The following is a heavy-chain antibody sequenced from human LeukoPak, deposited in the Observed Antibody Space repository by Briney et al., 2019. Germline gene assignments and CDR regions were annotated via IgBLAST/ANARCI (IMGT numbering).Heavy chain of an antibody. D-gene: IGHD3-22*01. CDR1: GFTFSSYG. J-gene: IGHJ4*02. V-gene: IGHV3-30*02. Sequence: GGSLRLSCAASGFTFSSYGMHWVRQAPGKGLEWVAFIRYDGSNKYYADSVKGRFTISRDNSKNTLYLQMNSLRAEDTAVYYCAKKQGPYYYDSSGEFDYWGQGTLVTVSS. CDR2: IRYDGSNK. CDR3: AKKQGPYYYDSSGEFDY.